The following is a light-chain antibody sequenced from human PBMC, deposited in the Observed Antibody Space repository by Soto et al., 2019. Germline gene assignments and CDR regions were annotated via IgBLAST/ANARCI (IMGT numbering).Light chain of an antibody. CDR2: AAS. CDR1: QSISNY. CDR3: LQSYGTPMT. Sequence: DIQMTQSPSSLSASVGDRVTITCRASQSISNYLNWYQQKPGKAPKLLIYAASSLQSGVPSRFSGSGSGTDFTLTISILQPEDFATFYCLQSYGTPMTYVPGTKVDIK. J-gene: IGKJ1*01. V-gene: IGKV1-39*01.